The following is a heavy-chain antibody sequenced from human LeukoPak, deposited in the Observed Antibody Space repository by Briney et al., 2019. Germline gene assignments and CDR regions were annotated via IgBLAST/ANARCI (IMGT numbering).Heavy chain of an antibody. CDR3: ARVSSRRVPPTYQYDRRNYFDY. CDR2: IRYDGSNK. J-gene: IGHJ4*02. D-gene: IGHD3-22*01. V-gene: IGHV3-30*02. Sequence: PGGSLRLSCAASGFTFSSYGMHWVRQAPGKGLEWVAFIRYDGSNKYYADSVKGRFTISRDNSKNTLYLQMNSLRAEDTAVYYCARVSSRRVPPTYQYDRRNYFDYWGQGTLVTVSS. CDR1: GFTFSSYG.